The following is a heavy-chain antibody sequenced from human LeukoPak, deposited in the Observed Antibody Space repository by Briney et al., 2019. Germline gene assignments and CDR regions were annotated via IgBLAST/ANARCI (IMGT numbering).Heavy chain of an antibody. V-gene: IGHV4-61*01. CDR3: AVMRITTPTVRTLDY. Sequence: SETLSLTCTVSGGFVSSGSSYWSWIRQPPGKGLEWIGYIYYTGSTNYNPSLKSRVTISVDTSKNQFSLKLSSVTAADTAVYYCAVMRITTPTVRTLDYWGQGTLVTVSS. D-gene: IGHD1-14*01. CDR1: GGFVSSGSSY. CDR2: IYYTGST. J-gene: IGHJ4*02.